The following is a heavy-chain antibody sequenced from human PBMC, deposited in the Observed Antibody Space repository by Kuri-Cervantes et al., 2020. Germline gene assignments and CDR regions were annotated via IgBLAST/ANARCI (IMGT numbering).Heavy chain of an antibody. J-gene: IGHJ4*02. Sequence: SETLSLTCTVPGGSISRSSYYWAWIRHPPGKGLEWIGNIYYSGSTYYNPSLKSRVTISVDTSKNQFSLNLSSVTAADTAVYYCARVPPRRVVALWGQGTLVTVSS. V-gene: IGHV4-39*01. CDR1: GGSISRSSYY. CDR3: ARVPPRRVVAL. D-gene: IGHD3-22*01. CDR2: IYYSGST.